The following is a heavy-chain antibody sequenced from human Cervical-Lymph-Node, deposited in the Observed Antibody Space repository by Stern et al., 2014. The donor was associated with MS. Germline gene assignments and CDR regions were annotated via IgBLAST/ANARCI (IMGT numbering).Heavy chain of an antibody. V-gene: IGHV1-69*01. Sequence: QVQLGQSGAEVKKPGSSVKVSCKASGGTFSSYAISWVRQAPGQGLEWMGGIIPIFGTANYAQKFQGRVTITADESTSTAYMELSSLRSEDTAVYYCARLVKRRQPMDRYYYYGMDVWGQGTTVTVSS. CDR2: IIPIFGTA. J-gene: IGHJ6*02. CDR3: ARLVKRRQPMDRYYYYGMDV. CDR1: GGTFSSYA. D-gene: IGHD2-21*01.